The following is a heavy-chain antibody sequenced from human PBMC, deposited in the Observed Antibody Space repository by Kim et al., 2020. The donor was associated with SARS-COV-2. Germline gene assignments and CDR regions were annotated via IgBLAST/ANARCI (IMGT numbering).Heavy chain of an antibody. J-gene: IGHJ5*01. Sequence: GGSLRLSCSTSGFRFTSYSMNWVRQAPGKRLEWLAFVSAGGDTIHYADSIQGRFTISRDSARNSVSLQMNSLSREDTAVYYCARGFLSNSFDFWGQGTLV. CDR3: ARGFLSNSFDF. CDR1: GFRFTSYS. V-gene: IGHV3-48*03. CDR2: VSAGGDTI.